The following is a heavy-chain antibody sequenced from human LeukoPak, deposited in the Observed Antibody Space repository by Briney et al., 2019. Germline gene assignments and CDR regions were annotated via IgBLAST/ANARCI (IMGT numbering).Heavy chain of an antibody. CDR3: AKDLRDGYNYYFDY. J-gene: IGHJ4*02. CDR2: IRYDGSNK. CDR1: GFTFSSYG. V-gene: IGHV3-30*02. D-gene: IGHD5-24*01. Sequence: GGSLRLSCAASGFTFSSYGMHWVRQAPGKGLEWVAFIRYDGSNKYYADSVKGRFTISRDNSKNTLYLQMNSLRAEDTALYYCAKDLRDGYNYYFDYWGQGTLVTVSS.